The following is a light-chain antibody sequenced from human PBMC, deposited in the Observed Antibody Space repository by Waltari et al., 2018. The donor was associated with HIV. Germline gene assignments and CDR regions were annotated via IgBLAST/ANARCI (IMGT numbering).Light chain of an antibody. Sequence: QTVVTQEPSLTVAPGGTVTLTCSSATGPVSSGHYANWFQQRPLHRPPPLFYRSDRRPSFTPELVSASLVGDRATLTLSNVWPEDEADYVCMLFFRTSYLFGGGTKVTVL. V-gene: IGLV7-43*01. J-gene: IGLJ2*01. CDR3: MLFFRTSYL. CDR1: TGPVSSGHY. CDR2: RSD.